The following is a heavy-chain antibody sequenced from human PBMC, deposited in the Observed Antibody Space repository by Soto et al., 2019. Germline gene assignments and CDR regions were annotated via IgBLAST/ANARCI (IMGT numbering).Heavy chain of an antibody. J-gene: IGHJ5*02. Sequence: ASVKVSCRASGYTFTGYYMHWVRQAPGQGLEWMGWINPNSGGTNYAQKFQGRVTMTRDTSISTAYMELSRLRSDDTAVYYCARGYCSSTSCYIRGYWFDPWGQGTLVTVSS. CDR1: GYTFTGYY. CDR2: INPNSGGT. V-gene: IGHV1-2*02. CDR3: ARGYCSSTSCYIRGYWFDP. D-gene: IGHD2-2*02.